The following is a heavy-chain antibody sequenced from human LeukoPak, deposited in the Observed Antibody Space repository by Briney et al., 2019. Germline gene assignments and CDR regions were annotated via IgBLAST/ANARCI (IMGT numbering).Heavy chain of an antibody. D-gene: IGHD6-19*01. CDR3: AKGASVWFYFFDY. V-gene: IGHV3-23*01. J-gene: IGHJ4*02. CDR1: EFTFSDYA. CDR2: ISGSGGSI. Sequence: GGSLRLSCVASEFTFSDYAMSWVRQAPGKGLEWVSAISGSGGSIYYADSVKGRFTISRDNSKDTLYLQMNSLRVEDTAVYYCAKGASVWFYFFDYWGQGTLVTVSS.